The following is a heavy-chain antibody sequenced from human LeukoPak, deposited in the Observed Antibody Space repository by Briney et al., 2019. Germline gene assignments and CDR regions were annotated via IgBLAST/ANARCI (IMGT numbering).Heavy chain of an antibody. Sequence: SETLSLTCTVSGGSISSYYWSWIRQPAGKGLEWIGRIYTSRSTNYNPSLKSRVTMSVDTSKNQFSLKLSSVTAADTAVYYCARSRVRLGYCSSTSCPMFYFDYWGQGTLVTVSS. D-gene: IGHD2-2*01. CDR2: IYTSRST. J-gene: IGHJ4*02. CDR3: ARSRVRLGYCSSTSCPMFYFDY. CDR1: GGSISSYY. V-gene: IGHV4-4*07.